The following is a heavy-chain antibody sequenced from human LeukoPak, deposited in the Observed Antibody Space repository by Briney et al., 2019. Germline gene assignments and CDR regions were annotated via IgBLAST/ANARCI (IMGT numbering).Heavy chain of an antibody. CDR1: GGSISSGDYY. CDR3: ASTIDVEMVYFDY. CDR2: IYYGGST. J-gene: IGHJ4*02. D-gene: IGHD5-24*01. V-gene: IGHV4-30-4*08. Sequence: PSETLSLTCTVSGGSISSGDYYWSWIRQPPGKGLEWIGYIYYGGSTYYNPSLKSRVTISVDTSKNQFSLKRSSVTAADTAVYYCASTIDVEMVYFDYWGQGTLVTVSS.